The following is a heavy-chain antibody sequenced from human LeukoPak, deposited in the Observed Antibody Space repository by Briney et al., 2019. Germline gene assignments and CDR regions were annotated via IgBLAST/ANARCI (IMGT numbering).Heavy chain of an antibody. CDR3: AREVVVTARLYSFDI. CDR1: GFTFSSYA. D-gene: IGHD2-15*01. Sequence: HPGGSLRLSCAASGFTFSSYAMSWVRQAPGKGLEWVSVISGSGGSTYYADSMKGRFTISRDNSKNTLFLQMNSLRVEDTAVYYCAREVVVTARLYSFDIWGQGTMVTVSS. V-gene: IGHV3-23*01. J-gene: IGHJ3*02. CDR2: ISGSGGST.